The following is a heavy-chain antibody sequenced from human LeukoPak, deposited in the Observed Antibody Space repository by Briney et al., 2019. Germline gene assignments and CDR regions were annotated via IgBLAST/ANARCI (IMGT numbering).Heavy chain of an antibody. V-gene: IGHV4-34*01. CDR2: INHSGST. CDR3: ARRRHYYGSGSYYLPYNWFDP. J-gene: IGHJ5*02. D-gene: IGHD3-10*01. CDR1: GGSFSGYY. Sequence: PSETLSLTCAVYGGSFSGYYWSWIRQPPGKGLEWIGEINHSGSTNYNPSLKSRVTISVDTSKNQFSLKPSSVTAADTAVYYCARRRHYYGSGSYYLPYNWFDPWGQGTLVTVSS.